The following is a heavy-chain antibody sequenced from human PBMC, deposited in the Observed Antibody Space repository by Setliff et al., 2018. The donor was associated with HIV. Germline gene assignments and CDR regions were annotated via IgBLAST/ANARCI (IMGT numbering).Heavy chain of an antibody. CDR2: FSADEDIE. Sequence: EASGFTFGIYSMHWVRQAPGRGLEWMAVFSADEDIEYYADSVRERFTIFRDSSKNTLYLQMSSLRADDTAVYYCARSPYGGNPYLFDFWGQGTLVTVSS. V-gene: IGHV3-30*15. J-gene: IGHJ4*02. CDR1: GFTFGIYS. CDR3: ARSPYGGNPYLFDF. D-gene: IGHD4-17*01.